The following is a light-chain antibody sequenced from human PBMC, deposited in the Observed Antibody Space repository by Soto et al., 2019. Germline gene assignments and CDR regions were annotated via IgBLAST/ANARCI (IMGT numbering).Light chain of an antibody. CDR2: KDT. V-gene: IGLV3-27*01. J-gene: IGLJ2*01. CDR1: VLAKKY. CDR3: YAAADNTVGI. Sequence: SYELTQPSSVSVSPGQTARITCSGDVLAKKYGRWFQQKPGQAPVQVIYKDTERPSEIPARFSGSSSGTTVTLTISGAQFEDEADYYCYAAADNTVGIFGGGTKVTVL.